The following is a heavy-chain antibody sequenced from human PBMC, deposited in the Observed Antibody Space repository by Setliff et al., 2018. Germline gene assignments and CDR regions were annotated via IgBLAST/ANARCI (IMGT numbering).Heavy chain of an antibody. CDR2: IYYSGSTS. CDR1: GGSISSGGYY. Sequence: SETLSLTCTVSGGSISSGGYYWSWIRQHPGKGLEWIGYIYYSGSTSYYNPSLKSRITISVGTSMNQFSLRLRSVTAADTAVYFCARDFELLDNYDVRGVFFDYWGPGTLVTVSS. J-gene: IGHJ4*01. V-gene: IGHV4-31*03. D-gene: IGHD3-22*01. CDR3: ARDFELLDNYDVRGVFFDY.